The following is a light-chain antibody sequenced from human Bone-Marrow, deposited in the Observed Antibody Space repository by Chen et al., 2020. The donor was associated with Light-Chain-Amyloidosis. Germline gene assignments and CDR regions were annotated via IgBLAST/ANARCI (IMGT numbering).Light chain of an antibody. CDR3: HQRRSWPLT. CDR2: DTS. V-gene: IGKV3-11*01. CDR1: QNIGSW. J-gene: IGKJ4*01. Sequence: EIVVTQSPATLSLSPGERATLSCRVSQNIGSWLGWYQQRPGQPPRLLISDTSNRAAGIPARFSGSGSGTDFTLAISGLEPEDFAVYYCHQRRSWPLTFGGGTKVGMK.